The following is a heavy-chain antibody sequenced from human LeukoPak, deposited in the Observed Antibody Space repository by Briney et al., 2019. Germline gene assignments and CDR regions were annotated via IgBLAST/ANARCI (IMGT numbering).Heavy chain of an antibody. D-gene: IGHD3-10*01. CDR3: AKLGFSGVGELTLFDY. Sequence: GRSLRLSCAASGFTFSSYGMHWVRQAPGKGLELVAVISYDGSNKYYADSVKGRFTISRDNSKNTLYLQMNSLRAEDTAVYYCAKLGFSGVGELTLFDYWGQGTPVTVSS. J-gene: IGHJ4*02. CDR1: GFTFSSYG. V-gene: IGHV3-30*18. CDR2: ISYDGSNK.